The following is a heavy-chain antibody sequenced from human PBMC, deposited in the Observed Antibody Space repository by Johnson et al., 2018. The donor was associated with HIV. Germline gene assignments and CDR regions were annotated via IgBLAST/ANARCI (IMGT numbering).Heavy chain of an antibody. CDR3: ASGRPWGWELRRDAFDV. CDR2: MNWNGGST. CDR1: GFTFDDYG. J-gene: IGHJ3*01. Sequence: VQLVESGGSVVRPGGSLRLSCAGSGFTFDDYGLSWVRQAPGKGLEWVAGMNWNGGSTGYEDSVKGRYIISRDNAKSSLYLQMNGLRVEDTALYYCASGRPWGWELRRDAFDVWGQGTMVTVSS. D-gene: IGHD4-23*01. V-gene: IGHV3-20*04.